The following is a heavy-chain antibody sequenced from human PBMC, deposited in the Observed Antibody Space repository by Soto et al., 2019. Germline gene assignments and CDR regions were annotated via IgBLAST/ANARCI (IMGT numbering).Heavy chain of an antibody. CDR1: GYTFTSYG. CDR3: ARFDIPIPNTYYYDSSGRQLDPNWFDH. J-gene: IGHJ5*02. Sequence: ASVKVSCKASGYTFTSYGISWVRQAPGQGLEWMGWISAYNGNTNYAQKLQGRVTMTTGTSTSTAYMELRSLRSDDTAVYYCARFDIPIPNTYYYDSSGRQLDPNWFDHWGQGTLVTVSS. D-gene: IGHD3-22*01. V-gene: IGHV1-18*04. CDR2: ISAYNGNT.